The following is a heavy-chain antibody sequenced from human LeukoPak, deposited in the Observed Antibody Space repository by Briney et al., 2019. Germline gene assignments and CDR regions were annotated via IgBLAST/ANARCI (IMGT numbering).Heavy chain of an antibody. D-gene: IGHD3-3*01. CDR3: AKDLERIFGAAFDY. CDR2: ISYDGSNK. Sequence: GGSLRLSCAASGFTFSSYAMHWVRQAPGKGLEWVAVISYDGSNKYYADSVKGRFTISRDNSKNTLYLQMNSLRAEDTAVYYCAKDLERIFGAAFDYWGQGTLATVSS. J-gene: IGHJ4*02. V-gene: IGHV3-30-3*01. CDR1: GFTFSSYA.